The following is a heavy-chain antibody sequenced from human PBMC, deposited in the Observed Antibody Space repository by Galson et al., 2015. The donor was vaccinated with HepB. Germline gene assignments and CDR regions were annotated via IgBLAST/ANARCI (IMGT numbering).Heavy chain of an antibody. V-gene: IGHV3-21*01. CDR1: GFTFSSYS. D-gene: IGHD6-6*01. J-gene: IGHJ5*02. Sequence: SLRLSCAASGFTFSSYSMNWVRQAPGEGLEWVSSISSSSSYIYYADSVKGRFTISRDNAKNSLYLQMSSLRAEDTAVYYCARDSSSHRENWFDPWGQGTLVTVSS. CDR2: ISSSSSYI. CDR3: ARDSSSHRENWFDP.